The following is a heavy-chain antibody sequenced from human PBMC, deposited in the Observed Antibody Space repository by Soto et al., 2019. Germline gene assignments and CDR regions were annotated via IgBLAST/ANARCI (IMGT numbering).Heavy chain of an antibody. CDR3: AKDQNQWLAQYYFDY. CDR2: ISYDGSKK. Sequence: GGSMRLSCAASGFSFSSYAIHWVRQAPGKGLEWVAVISYDGSKKFYADSVKGRFTISRDDSKNTVYLQMNSLRTEDTAIYHCAKDQNQWLAQYYFDYWGQGTLVIVSS. J-gene: IGHJ4*02. V-gene: IGHV3-30*04. CDR1: GFSFSSYA. D-gene: IGHD6-19*01.